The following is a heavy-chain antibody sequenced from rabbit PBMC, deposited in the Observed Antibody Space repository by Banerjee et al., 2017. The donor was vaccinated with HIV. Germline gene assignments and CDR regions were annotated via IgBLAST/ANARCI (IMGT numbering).Heavy chain of an antibody. D-gene: IGHD4-1*01. CDR3: ARDLAGVIGWNFNL. CDR1: GFDLSSYYY. Sequence: QEQLEESGGDLVKPGASLTLTCTASGFDLSSYYYMCWVRQAPGKGLEWIACIYAGSGGSTYYATWAKRRFTISKASSTTVTLQMTSLTAADTAPYFCARDLAGVIGWNFNLWGPGPLVTVS. V-gene: IGHV1S45*01. J-gene: IGHJ4*01. CDR2: IYAGSGGST.